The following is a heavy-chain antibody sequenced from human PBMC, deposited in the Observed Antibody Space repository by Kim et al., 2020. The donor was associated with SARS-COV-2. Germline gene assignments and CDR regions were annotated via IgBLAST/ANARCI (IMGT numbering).Heavy chain of an antibody. CDR3: ARKVNFGELDF. CDR2: IYASGSKP. D-gene: IGHD3-10*01. CDR1: GFPFSSHS. J-gene: IGHJ4*02. V-gene: IGHV3-23*03. Sequence: GGSLRLSCVASGFPFSSHSMTWVRQAPGKGLECVSVIYASGSKPYYADSVKGRFTISRDNSKNIVYLQMNSLRAEDSALYYCARKVNFGELDFWGQGTLVTVSS.